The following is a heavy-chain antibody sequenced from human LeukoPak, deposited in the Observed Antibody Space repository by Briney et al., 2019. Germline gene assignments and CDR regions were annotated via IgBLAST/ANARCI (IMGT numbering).Heavy chain of an antibody. Sequence: ASVKVSCKASGYTFTSYGISWVRQAPGQGLEWMGWMNPHSGGTNYAQKFRARVTMTTDTTINTAYLELTGLTSDDTALYYCARAERTVSGLDVWGQGTTVTVSS. CDR1: GYTFTSYG. CDR2: MNPHSGGT. D-gene: IGHD2-2*01. V-gene: IGHV1-2*02. CDR3: ARAERTVSGLDV. J-gene: IGHJ6*02.